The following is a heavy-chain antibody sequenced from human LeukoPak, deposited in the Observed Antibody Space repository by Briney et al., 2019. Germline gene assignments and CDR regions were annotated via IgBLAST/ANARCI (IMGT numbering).Heavy chain of an antibody. V-gene: IGHV4-59*01. CDR3: ARSLPDYYGSGNSYYYYMDD. CDR2: IYYSGST. J-gene: IGHJ6*03. CDR1: GGSISSYY. Sequence: SETLSLTCTVSGGSISSYYWSWIRQPPGKGLEWIGYIYYSGSTNYNPSLKSRVTISVATSKNQFSLKLSSVTAADTAVYYCARSLPDYYGSGNSYYYYMDDWGKGTTVTVSS. D-gene: IGHD3-10*01.